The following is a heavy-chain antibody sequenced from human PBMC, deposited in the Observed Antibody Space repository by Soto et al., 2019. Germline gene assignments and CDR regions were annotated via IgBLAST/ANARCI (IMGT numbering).Heavy chain of an antibody. D-gene: IGHD2-2*02. CDR3: ARDRGDIVVVPAAIGYYYYYGMDV. V-gene: IGHV1-69*13. CDR1: GGTFSSYA. J-gene: IGHJ6*02. Sequence: SVNVSCKASGGTFSSYAISWVRQAPGQGLEWMGGIIPIFGTANYAQKFQGRVTITADESTSTAYMELSSLRSEDTAVYYCARDRGDIVVVPAAIGYYYYYGMDVWGQGTTVTVSS. CDR2: IIPIFGTA.